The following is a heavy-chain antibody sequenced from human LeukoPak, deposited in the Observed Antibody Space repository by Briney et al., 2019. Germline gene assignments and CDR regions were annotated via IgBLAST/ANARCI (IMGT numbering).Heavy chain of an antibody. J-gene: IGHJ3*02. CDR3: AGSTITTRGVGDFDI. CDR2: IWYDGSNK. V-gene: IGHV3-33*01. Sequence: GTSLRLSCAASGFIFSSYGMNWVRQAPGKGLEWVAIIWYDGSNKFSADSVQGRFTISRDNSKNTLYLQMNSLRPEDTAVYHCAGSTITTRGVGDFDIWGPGTVVTVSS. D-gene: IGHD1-26*01. CDR1: GFIFSSYG.